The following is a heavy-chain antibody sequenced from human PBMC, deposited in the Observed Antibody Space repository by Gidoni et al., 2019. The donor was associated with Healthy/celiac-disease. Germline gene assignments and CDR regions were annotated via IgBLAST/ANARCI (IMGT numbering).Heavy chain of an antibody. CDR2: IYPGDSDT. CDR1: GYSFTSSW. D-gene: IGHD4-17*01. Sequence: EVQLLQSGAVVNKPGESLKISCKGSGYSFTSSWIGWVRQMPGKGLEWMGIIYPGDSDTRYNPSFQGQVTISADKSISTAYLQWSSLKASDTAMYYCARQSYDYGDDYWGQGTLVTVSS. J-gene: IGHJ4*02. CDR3: ARQSYDYGDDY. V-gene: IGHV5-51*01.